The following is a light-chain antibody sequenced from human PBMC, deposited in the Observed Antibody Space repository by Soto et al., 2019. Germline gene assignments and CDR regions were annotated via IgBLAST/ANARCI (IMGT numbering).Light chain of an antibody. V-gene: IGKV3-20*01. CDR2: GAS. Sequence: ENVLTQSPGTLSLSPGERATLSCRASQSVSSSFLAWHQQKPGQAPRLLIYGASSRATGIPDRFSGNGSRTDFTLTISRLYPEDFAVYYCQQYGSSPRTFGQGTKVEIK. J-gene: IGKJ1*01. CDR1: QSVSSSF. CDR3: QQYGSSPRT.